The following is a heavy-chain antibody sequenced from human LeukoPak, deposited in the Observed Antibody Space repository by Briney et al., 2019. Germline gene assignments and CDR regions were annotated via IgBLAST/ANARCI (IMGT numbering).Heavy chain of an antibody. CDR3: ARDQAHYDFWSGYHNWFDP. CDR2: IYYSGST. J-gene: IGHJ5*02. V-gene: IGHV4-59*01. Sequence: SETLSLTYTVSGGSISSYYWSWIRQPPGKGLEWIGYIYYSGSTNYNPSLKSRVTISVDTSKNRFSLKLSSVTAADTAVYYCARDQAHYDFWSGYHNWFDPWGQGTLVTVSS. D-gene: IGHD3-3*01. CDR1: GGSISSYY.